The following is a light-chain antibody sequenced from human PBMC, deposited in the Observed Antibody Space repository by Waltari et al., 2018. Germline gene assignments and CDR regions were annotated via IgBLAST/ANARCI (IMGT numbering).Light chain of an antibody. CDR2: TAS. V-gene: IGKV1-39*01. CDR3: QQSFTTPT. Sequence: QMTQSPSSLSASVGGRVAITCRASQSIATFLNWYQQRPGKAPKVLIYTASTLGSGVPSRFSGSGSGTNFTLIIDSLQPEDFATYYCQQSFTTPTFGQGTKLEIK. J-gene: IGKJ2*01. CDR1: QSIATF.